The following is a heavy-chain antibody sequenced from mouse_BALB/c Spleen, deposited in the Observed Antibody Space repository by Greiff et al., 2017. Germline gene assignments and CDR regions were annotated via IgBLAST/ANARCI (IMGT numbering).Heavy chain of an antibody. J-gene: IGHJ3*01. CDR3: ASHYGSRFAY. Sequence: EVQGVESGGGLVQPGGSLKLSCAASGFTFSSYGMSWVRQTPDKRLELVATINSNGGSTYYPDSVKGRFTISRDNAKNTLYLQMSSLKSEDTAMYYCASHYGSRFAYWGQGTLVTVSA. CDR2: INSNGGST. V-gene: IGHV5-6-3*01. D-gene: IGHD1-1*01. CDR1: GFTFSSYG.